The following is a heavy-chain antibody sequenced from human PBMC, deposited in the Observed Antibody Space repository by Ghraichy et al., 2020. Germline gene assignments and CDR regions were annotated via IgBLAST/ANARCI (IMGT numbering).Heavy chain of an antibody. CDR2: IYYSGST. V-gene: IGHV4-31*03. D-gene: IGHD3-22*01. Sequence: SETLSLTCTVSGGSISSGGYYWSWIRQHPGKGLEWIGYIYYSGSTYYNPSLKSRVTISVDTSKNQFSLKLSSVTAADTAVYYCARANYDKDWFDPWGQGTLVTVSS. J-gene: IGHJ5*02. CDR3: ARANYDKDWFDP. CDR1: GGSISSGGYY.